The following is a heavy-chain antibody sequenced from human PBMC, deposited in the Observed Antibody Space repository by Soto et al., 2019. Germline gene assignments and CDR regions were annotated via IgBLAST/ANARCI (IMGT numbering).Heavy chain of an antibody. V-gene: IGHV3-15*07. Sequence: GGSLRLSCAASGFTFSNAWMNWVRQTPGKGLEWVGRIKSKTDGGTTDYAAPVKGRFTISRDNSKNTLYLQMNSLRAEDTAVYYCAKGGRAYCGGDCRYYFDYWGQGTLVTVSS. CDR3: AKGGRAYCGGDCRYYFDY. CDR1: GFTFSNAW. J-gene: IGHJ4*02. D-gene: IGHD2-21*02. CDR2: IKSKTDGGTT.